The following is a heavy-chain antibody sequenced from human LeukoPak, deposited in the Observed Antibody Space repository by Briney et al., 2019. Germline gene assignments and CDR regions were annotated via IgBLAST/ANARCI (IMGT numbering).Heavy chain of an antibody. Sequence: GGSLRLSCSASGFTFSSYAMHWVRQAPGKGLEYVSAISSNGGSTYYADSVKGRFTISRDNSKNTLYLQMSSLGAEDTAVYYCARDLSAMVRGGAFDIWGQGTMVTVSS. CDR2: ISSNGGST. V-gene: IGHV3-64D*09. CDR1: GFTFSSYA. J-gene: IGHJ3*02. CDR3: ARDLSAMVRGGAFDI. D-gene: IGHD3-10*01.